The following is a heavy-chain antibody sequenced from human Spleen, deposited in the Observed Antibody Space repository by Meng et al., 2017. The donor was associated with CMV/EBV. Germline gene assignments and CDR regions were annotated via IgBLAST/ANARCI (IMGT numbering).Heavy chain of an antibody. J-gene: IGHJ5*02. D-gene: IGHD2-15*01. CDR1: GYSIGSGHY. CDR3: AREGRYCSGTSCPHNWFDP. V-gene: IGHV4-38-2*02. CDR2: IYHNDNT. Sequence: SETLSLTCTVSGYSIGSGHYWAWIRQPPGKGLEWIGSIYHNDNTYYNPSLKSRVTISVDTSKNQFSLNLTSVTAADTAVYYCAREGRYCSGTSCPHNWFDPWGQGTLVTVSS.